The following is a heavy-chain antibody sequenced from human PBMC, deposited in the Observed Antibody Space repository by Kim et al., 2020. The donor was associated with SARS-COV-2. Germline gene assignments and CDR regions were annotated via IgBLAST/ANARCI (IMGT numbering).Heavy chain of an antibody. CDR2: IYSGGSST. CDR1: GFTFSSYA. CDR3: AKGGYYDFWSGQTNDGFDV. D-gene: IGHD3-3*01. V-gene: IGHV3-23*03. J-gene: IGHJ3*01. Sequence: GGSLRLSCAASGFTFSSYAMSWVRQAPGKGPEWVSLIYSGGSSTYYVDSVKGRFTISRDNSRNTLDLQMNSLRAEDTAVYYCAKGGYYDFWSGQTNDGFDVWGQGTMVTVSS.